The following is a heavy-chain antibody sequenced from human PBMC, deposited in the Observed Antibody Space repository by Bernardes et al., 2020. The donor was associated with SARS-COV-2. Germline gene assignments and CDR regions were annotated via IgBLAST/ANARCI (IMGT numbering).Heavy chain of an antibody. CDR1: GFSFSSYS. CDR2: ISTSGSYI. V-gene: IGHV3-21*01. CDR3: ARGGIQLWFRFDI. Sequence: GGSLRLSCAASGFSFSSYSMNWVRQAPGKGLEWVSSISTSGSYIYYADSVKGRFTISRDNAKNSLYLQINSLRADDTAVYYCARGGIQLWFRFDIWGQGTMVTVSS. J-gene: IGHJ3*02. D-gene: IGHD5-18*01.